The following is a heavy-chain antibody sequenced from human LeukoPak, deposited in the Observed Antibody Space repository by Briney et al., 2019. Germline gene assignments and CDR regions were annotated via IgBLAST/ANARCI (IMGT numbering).Heavy chain of an antibody. Sequence: GGSLGLSCAASGFTFTTYEMHWVRQAPGKGLEWLSYISTRGTTLYYADSVKGRFTISRDIATNTLYLQMNSLRAEDTAGYYWARRGSTLGSYGSGSPYNFDYWAREPWSPSPQ. CDR1: GFTFTTYE. D-gene: IGHD3-10*01. CDR3: ARRGSTLGSYGSGSPYNFDY. V-gene: IGHV3-48*03. J-gene: IGHJ4*02. CDR2: ISTRGTTL.